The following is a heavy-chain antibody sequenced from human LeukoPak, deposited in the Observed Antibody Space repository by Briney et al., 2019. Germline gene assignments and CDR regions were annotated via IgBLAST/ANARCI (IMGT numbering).Heavy chain of an antibody. CDR3: ARDRSIWFGESYYYYYYMDV. CDR2: ISYSGST. Sequence: SETLSLTCTVSGGSISSYYWSWIRQPPGKGLEFIGYISYSGSTNYNPSLKSRVTISVDTSKNQFSLKLSSVTAADTAVYYCARDRSIWFGESYYYYYYMDVWGKGTTVTVSS. CDR1: GGSISSYY. D-gene: IGHD3-10*01. J-gene: IGHJ6*03. V-gene: IGHV4-59*12.